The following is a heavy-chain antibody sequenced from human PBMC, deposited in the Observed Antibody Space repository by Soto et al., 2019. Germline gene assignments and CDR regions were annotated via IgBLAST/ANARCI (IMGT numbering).Heavy chain of an antibody. CDR2: MNPNNGNT. CDR3: AISFFYYSSDYIGDPFAV. J-gene: IGHJ3*01. CDR1: GYTFTSFH. D-gene: IGHD3-22*01. Sequence: ASVKVSCKASGYTFTSFHINWVRQPTGQGLEWVGWMNPNNGNTGYAQKFQGRVTMTRNTSTRTAYLELSSLTSEDTAVYYCAISFFYYSSDYIGDPFAVWGQGTMVIVSS. V-gene: IGHV1-8*01.